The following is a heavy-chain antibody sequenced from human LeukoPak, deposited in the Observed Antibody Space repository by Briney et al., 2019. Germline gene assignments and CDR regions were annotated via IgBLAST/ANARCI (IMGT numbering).Heavy chain of an antibody. V-gene: IGHV3-73*01. CDR2: IRSKANSYAT. CDR1: GFTFSGSA. Sequence: PGGSLRLSCAASGFTFSGSAMHWVRKASGKGLEWVGRIRSKANSYATAYAASVEGRFTISRDDSKNTAYLQMNSLKTEDTAVYYCARGWSSGCDWFDPWGQGTLVTVSS. CDR3: ARGWSSGCDWFDP. D-gene: IGHD6-19*01. J-gene: IGHJ5*02.